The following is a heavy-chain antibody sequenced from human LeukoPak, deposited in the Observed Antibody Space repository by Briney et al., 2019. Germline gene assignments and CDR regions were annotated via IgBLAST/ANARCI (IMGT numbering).Heavy chain of an antibody. J-gene: IGHJ4*02. Sequence: TGGSLRLSCAASGFTFSSYSMNWVRQAPGKGLEWVSSISSSSSCIYYADSVKGRFTISRDNAKNSLYLQMNSLRAEDTAVYYCARDDMGSIVYWGQGTLVTVSS. CDR3: ARDDMGSIVY. CDR1: GFTFSSYS. V-gene: IGHV3-21*01. CDR2: ISSSSSCI. D-gene: IGHD2/OR15-2a*01.